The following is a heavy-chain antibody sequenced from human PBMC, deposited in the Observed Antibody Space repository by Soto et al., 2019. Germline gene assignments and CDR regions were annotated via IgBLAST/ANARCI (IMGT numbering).Heavy chain of an antibody. CDR2: IYWDDDR. V-gene: IGHV2-5*02. J-gene: IGHJ4*02. CDR1: GFSLSSNGMG. D-gene: IGHD4-17*01. Sequence: QITLKESGPTLVKPTQTLTLTCTFSGFSLSSNGMGVGWIRQPPGQALEWLALIYWDDDRRYSPSLQNRLTITKDTSKNQVVLTLTNMDPVDTATYYCAHRGDGDYEGVFDDWGQGTPVTVSS. CDR3: AHRGDGDYEGVFDD.